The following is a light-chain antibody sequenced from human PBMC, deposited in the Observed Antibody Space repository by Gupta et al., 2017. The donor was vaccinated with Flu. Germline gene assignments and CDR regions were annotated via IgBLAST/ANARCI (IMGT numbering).Light chain of an antibody. Sequence: QSVLTQPPSVSAAPGQRVTIPSSGGNSNIGNNFVSWYQQLPGTAPKLLIYENDQRPSGIPARFSGSKSGTSATLGISGLQTGDEADYYCVAWDTSLSAGVFGGGTKLTVL. CDR2: END. V-gene: IGLV1-51*02. J-gene: IGLJ3*02. CDR3: VAWDTSLSAGV. CDR1: NSNIGNNF.